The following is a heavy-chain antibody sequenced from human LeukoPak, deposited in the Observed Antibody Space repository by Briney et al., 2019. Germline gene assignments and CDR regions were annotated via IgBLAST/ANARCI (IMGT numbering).Heavy chain of an antibody. CDR1: GYSFTSYW. Sequence: GESLKISCKGSGYSFTSYWIGWVRQMPGKGLEWMGIIYPGDSDTRYSSSFQGQVTISADKSISTAYLQWSSLKASDTAMYYCARGPIAYYDILTATYFDYWAREPWSPSPQ. CDR2: IYPGDSDT. CDR3: ARGPIAYYDILTATYFDY. J-gene: IGHJ4*02. V-gene: IGHV5-51*01. D-gene: IGHD3-9*01.